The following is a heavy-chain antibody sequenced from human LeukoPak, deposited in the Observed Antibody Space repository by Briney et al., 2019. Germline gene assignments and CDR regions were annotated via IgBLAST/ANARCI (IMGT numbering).Heavy chain of an antibody. V-gene: IGHV3-21*01. CDR3: ARLRYYGMDV. J-gene: IGHJ6*02. CDR1: GFSVNTNY. CDR2: ISSSSSYI. Sequence: GGSLRLSCAASGFSVNTNYMTWVRQAPGKGLEWVSSISSSSSYIYYADSVKGRFTISRDNAKNSLYLQMNSLRAEDTAVYYCARLRYYGMDVWGQGTTVTVSS.